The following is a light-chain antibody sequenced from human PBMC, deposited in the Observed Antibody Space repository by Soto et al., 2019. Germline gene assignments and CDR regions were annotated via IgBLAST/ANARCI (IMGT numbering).Light chain of an antibody. V-gene: IGLV2-14*01. CDR1: SSDVGGYNY. CDR2: DVS. CDR3: SSYTSSSPPVV. Sequence: QSVLTQPASVSGSPGQSITISCTGTSSDVGGYNYVSWYQQHPDKAPKLMIYDVSNRPSGVSNRFSGSKSGNTASLTISGLQAEDEADYYCSSYTSSSPPVVFGGGTKLTVL. J-gene: IGLJ2*01.